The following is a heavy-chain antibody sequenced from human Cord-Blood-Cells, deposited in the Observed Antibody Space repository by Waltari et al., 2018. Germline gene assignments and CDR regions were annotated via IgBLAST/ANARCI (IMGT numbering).Heavy chain of an antibody. V-gene: IGHV4-34*01. Sequence: QVQLQQWGAGLLKPSETLSLTCAVYGGSFSGYYWSWIRQPPGKGLEWIGEINHSGSTNYNPSLKSRVTISVDTSKNQFSLKLSSVNAADTAVYYCARGKTGDEDYWGQGTLVTVSS. CDR2: INHSGST. D-gene: IGHD7-27*01. J-gene: IGHJ4*02. CDR3: ARGKTGDEDY. CDR1: GGSFSGYY.